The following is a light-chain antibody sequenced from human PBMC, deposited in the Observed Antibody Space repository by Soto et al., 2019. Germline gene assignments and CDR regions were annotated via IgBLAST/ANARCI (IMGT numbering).Light chain of an antibody. J-gene: IGLJ1*01. Sequence: QSALTQPPSASGSPGQSVTISCTGTSSDVGGYNYVSWYQQHPGKAPKLMIYEVSKRPSGVADRFSGSKSGNTASLTVSGFQAEDEADYYCSSYACRNNFGVFGTGTKLTVL. CDR2: EVS. CDR3: SSYACRNNFGV. V-gene: IGLV2-8*01. CDR1: SSDVGGYNY.